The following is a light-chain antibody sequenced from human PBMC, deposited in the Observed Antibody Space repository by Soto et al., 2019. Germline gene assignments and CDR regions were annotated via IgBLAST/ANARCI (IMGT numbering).Light chain of an antibody. CDR2: GAS. V-gene: IGKV3-20*01. J-gene: IGKJ3*01. Sequence: EIVLTQSPGTLFFSPGERATLTCRASQSVSSSYLAWFQQKPGQAPRLLIYGASSRATGIPDRFSGSGAGTEFTLTISRLEREDVAVYYCQQYGNAPFTFGSGTKVDIK. CDR3: QQYGNAPFT. CDR1: QSVSSSY.